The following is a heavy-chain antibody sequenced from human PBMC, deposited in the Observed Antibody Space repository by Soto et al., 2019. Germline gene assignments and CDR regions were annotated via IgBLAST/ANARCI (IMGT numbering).Heavy chain of an antibody. J-gene: IGHJ4*02. V-gene: IGHV1-3*05. CDR2: INAGNGNT. CDR3: ARGDWWLFDY. CDR1: GYTFTSYA. D-gene: IGHD2-8*02. Sequence: QVQLVQSGAEEKQPWASVKVSCKASGYTFTSYAIHWVRQAPGQRLEWMGWINAGNGNTKYSQKFQGRVTITRDTSASTAYMELSSLKSEDTAVYYCARGDWWLFDYWGQGTLVTVSS.